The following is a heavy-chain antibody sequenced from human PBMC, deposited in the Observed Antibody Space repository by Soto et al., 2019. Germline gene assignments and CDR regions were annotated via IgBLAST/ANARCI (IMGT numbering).Heavy chain of an antibody. V-gene: IGHV3-66*01. CDR3: ARDSIAAAGTSMWGSTPKYYYYYGMDV. CDR1: GFTVSSNY. Sequence: EVQLVESGGGLVQPGGSLRLSCAASGFTVSSNYMSWVRQAPGKGLEWVSVIYSGGSTYYADSVKGRFTISRDNSKNTLYLQMNSLRAEDTAVYYCARDSIAAAGTSMWGSTPKYYYYYGMDVWGQGTTVTVSS. CDR2: IYSGGST. J-gene: IGHJ6*02. D-gene: IGHD6-13*01.